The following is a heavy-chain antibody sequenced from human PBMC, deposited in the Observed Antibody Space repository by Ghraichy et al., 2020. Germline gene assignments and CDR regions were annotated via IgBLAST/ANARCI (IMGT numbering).Heavy chain of an antibody. CDR1: GFNFRGYW. CDR2: INILESEK. D-gene: IGHD4-11*01. V-gene: IGHV3-7*03. Sequence: GGSLRLSCAASGFNFRGYWMTWVRQAPRKGLEWVANINILESEKYYVGSVKGRFIISRDNARNSLYLQMNSLRAEDTALYFCGRGGPDNSNYAVDIWGQGTMVTVSS. J-gene: IGHJ3*02. CDR3: GRGGPDNSNYAVDI.